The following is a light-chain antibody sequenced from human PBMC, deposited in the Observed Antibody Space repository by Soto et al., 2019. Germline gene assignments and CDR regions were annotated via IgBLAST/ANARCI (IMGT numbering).Light chain of an antibody. J-gene: IGKJ4*01. CDR3: QQYYSTLSLT. Sequence: DIVMTQSPDSLAVSLGERATINCKSSQSVLYSSNNKNHLAWYQQKPGQPPKLLIYWASTRESGVPDRFSGSGSGTDFTLTISSLQAEDVAVYYCQQYYSTLSLTFGGGTKVENK. CDR1: QSVLYSSNNKNH. CDR2: WAS. V-gene: IGKV4-1*01.